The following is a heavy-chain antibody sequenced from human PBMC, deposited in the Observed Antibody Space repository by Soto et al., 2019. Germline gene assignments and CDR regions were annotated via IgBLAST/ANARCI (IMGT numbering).Heavy chain of an antibody. V-gene: IGHV3-21*01. J-gene: IGHJ4*02. CDR1: GFTFSSYS. CDR2: ISSSSSYI. CDR3: VRGPYCSGGSCYYITGRYYFDY. Sequence: GGSLRLSCAASGFTFSSYSMNWVRQAPGKGLEWVSSISSSSSYIYYADSVKGRFTISSDNAKNSLYLQMNSLRAEDTAVYYCVRGPYCSGGSCYYITGRYYFDYWGQGTLVTVSS. D-gene: IGHD2-15*01.